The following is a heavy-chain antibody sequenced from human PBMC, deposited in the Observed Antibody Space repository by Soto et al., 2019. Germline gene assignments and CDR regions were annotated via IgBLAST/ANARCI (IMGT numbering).Heavy chain of an antibody. CDR1: GYTFATYD. J-gene: IGHJ5*01. V-gene: IGHV1-8*01. CDR3: ARSDASIFNWLDS. D-gene: IGHD2-2*01. CDR2: MNPNSGNT. Sequence: QVQLVQSGAEVKTPGASVKVSYKASGYTFATYDINWVRQAPGQGLEWMGWMNPNSGNTGYAQKFQGRLTMTGDTALSIAHMELSSLRNEDTAVYYCARSDASIFNWLDSWGQGTLVTVSA.